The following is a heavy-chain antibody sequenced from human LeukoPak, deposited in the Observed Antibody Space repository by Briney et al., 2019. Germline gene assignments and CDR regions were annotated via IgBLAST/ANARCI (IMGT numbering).Heavy chain of an antibody. J-gene: IGHJ5*02. CDR3: ARGLAVAVPFDP. V-gene: IGHV4-34*01. Sequence: SETLSLTCAVYGGSFSGYYWSWIRQPPGKGLEWIGEINHSGSTNYNPSLKSRVTISVDKSKNQFSLKLSSVTAADTAVYYCARGLAVAVPFDPWGQGTLVTVSS. CDR1: GGSFSGYY. CDR2: INHSGST. D-gene: IGHD6-19*01.